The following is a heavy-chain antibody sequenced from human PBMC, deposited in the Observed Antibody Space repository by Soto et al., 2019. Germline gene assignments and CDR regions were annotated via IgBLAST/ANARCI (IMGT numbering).Heavy chain of an antibody. V-gene: IGHV3-21*06. Sequence: PGGSLRLSCAAPGFTSTRYSMNWVRQAPGKGLEWVSSISSTTNYIYYGDSMKGRLTISRDNAKNSLYLEMNSLRAEDTAVYYCARESEDLTSNFDYWGQGTLVTVSS. CDR2: ISSTTNYI. J-gene: IGHJ4*02. CDR3: ARESEDLTSNFDY. CDR1: GFTSTRYS.